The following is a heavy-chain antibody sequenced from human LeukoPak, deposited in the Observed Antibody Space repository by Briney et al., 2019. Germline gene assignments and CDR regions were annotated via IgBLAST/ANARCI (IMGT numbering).Heavy chain of an antibody. CDR2: MNPNSGNT. D-gene: IGHD5-18*01. J-gene: IGHJ6*02. Sequence: GASVKVSCKASGYTFTSYDINWVRQAPGQGLEWMGWMNPNSGNTGYAQKFQGRVTMTRNTPISTAYMELSSLRSEDTAVYYCARVTSGYSYGYSGYYYYGMDVWGQGTTVTVSS. V-gene: IGHV1-8*01. CDR3: ARVTSGYSYGYSGYYYYGMDV. CDR1: GYTFTSYD.